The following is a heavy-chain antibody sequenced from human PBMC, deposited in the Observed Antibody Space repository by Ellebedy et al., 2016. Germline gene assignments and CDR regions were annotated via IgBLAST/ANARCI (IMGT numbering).Heavy chain of an antibody. J-gene: IGHJ4*02. CDR3: ASYDWNRFDY. V-gene: IGHV3-9*01. CDR2: ISWNSETM. D-gene: IGHD1-20*01. CDR1: GFTFDDYA. Sequence: GGSLRLSCAASGFTFDDYAIHWVRQPPGRGLEWVSGISWNSETMGYADSVKGRFTISRDNAENTLSLQMNSLRAEDTAVYYCASYDWNRFDYWGQGTLVTVSS.